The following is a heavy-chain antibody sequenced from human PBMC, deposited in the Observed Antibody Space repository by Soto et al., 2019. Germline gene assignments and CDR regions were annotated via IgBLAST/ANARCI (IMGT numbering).Heavy chain of an antibody. V-gene: IGHV3-23*01. D-gene: IGHD2-15*01. CDR1: GFTFSSYA. J-gene: IGHJ4*02. CDR2: ISGSGGST. Sequence: GGSLRLSCAASGFTFSSYAMSWVRQAPGKGLEWVSAISGSGGSTYYADSVKGRFTISRDNSKNTLYPQMNSLRAEDTAVYYCAKYYCSGGSCPIDHWGQGTLVTVSS. CDR3: AKYYCSGGSCPIDH.